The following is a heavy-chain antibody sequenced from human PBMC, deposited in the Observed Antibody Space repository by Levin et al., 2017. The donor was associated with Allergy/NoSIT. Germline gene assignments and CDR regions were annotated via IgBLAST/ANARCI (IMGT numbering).Heavy chain of an antibody. CDR3: SRGPHLTVAPISNSWFDP. CDR2: ISSNGGST. D-gene: IGHD5-12*01. CDR1: GFTFSGYP. V-gene: IGHV3-64*01. Sequence: QAGGSLRLSCAASGFTFSGYPMHWVRQAPGKGLEYVSAISSNGGSTYYANSVKDRFTISRDNSKNTLYLQMGSLRPEDMAVYYCSRGPHLTVAPISNSWFDPWGQGTLVTVSS. J-gene: IGHJ5*02.